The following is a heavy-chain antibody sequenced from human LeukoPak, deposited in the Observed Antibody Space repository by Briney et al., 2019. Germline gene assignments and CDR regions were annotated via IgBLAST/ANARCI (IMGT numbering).Heavy chain of an antibody. CDR2: INPTSGGT. CDR3: ARDGFPDY. Sequence: GASVKVSCKASGYSFTAYYIHWVRQAPGQGLEWTGRINPTSGGTDYAQNFQGRVTMTRDTSINTAYMELSRLRSDDTAIYYCARDGFPDYWGQGTLVIVSS. J-gene: IGHJ4*02. D-gene: IGHD2-2*03. CDR1: GYSFTAYY. V-gene: IGHV1-2*06.